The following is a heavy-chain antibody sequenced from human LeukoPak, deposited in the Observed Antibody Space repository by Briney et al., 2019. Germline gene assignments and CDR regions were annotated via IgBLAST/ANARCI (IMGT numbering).Heavy chain of an antibody. D-gene: IGHD4-11*01. J-gene: IGHJ6*03. CDR3: TRVEETATTAAIIRKYSYYYYYMDV. CDR2: IKQDGSEK. Sequence: GGSLRLSCAASGFTFSSYWMSWVRQAPGKGLEWVANIKQDGSEKHYVDSVKGRFTISRDNAKNSLYLQMSSLRAEDTAVYYCTRVEETATTAAIIRKYSYYYYYMDVWGKGNTVTVSS. CDR1: GFTFSSYW. V-gene: IGHV3-7*01.